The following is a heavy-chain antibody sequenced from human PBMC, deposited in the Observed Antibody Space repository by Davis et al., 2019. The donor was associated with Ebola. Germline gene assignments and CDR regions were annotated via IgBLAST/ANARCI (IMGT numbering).Heavy chain of an antibody. CDR1: GFTFSNAW. D-gene: IGHD2-15*01. Sequence: GESLKISCAASGFTFSNAWMSWVRQAPGKGLEWVGRIKSKTDGGTTDYAAPVKGRFTISRDDSKNTLYLQMNSLKTEDTAVYYCTTDPLVAATPSWFDPWGQGTLVTVSS. V-gene: IGHV3-15*01. CDR3: TTDPLVAATPSWFDP. J-gene: IGHJ5*02. CDR2: IKSKTDGGTT.